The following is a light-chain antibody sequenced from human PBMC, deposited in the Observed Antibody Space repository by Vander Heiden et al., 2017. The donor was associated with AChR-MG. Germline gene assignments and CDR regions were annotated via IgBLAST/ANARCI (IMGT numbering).Light chain of an antibody. Sequence: EVVMSQSPATLSVSPGEGATLSCRASQYVSTNLAWYQRKPGQAPRLLILHASTRATGVPARFNGSGSGTEFTLTISRLQSEDSAIYYCQQYNNLFTFGPGTTVEIK. CDR2: HAS. J-gene: IGKJ3*01. CDR3: QQYNNLFT. V-gene: IGKV3-15*01. CDR1: QYVSTN.